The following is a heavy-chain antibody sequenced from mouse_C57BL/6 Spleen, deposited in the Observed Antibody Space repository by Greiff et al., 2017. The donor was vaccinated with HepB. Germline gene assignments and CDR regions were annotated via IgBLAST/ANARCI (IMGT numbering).Heavy chain of an antibody. Sequence: VNLVESGPGLVQPSQSLSITCTVSGFSLNSYGVHWVRQSPGKGLEWLGVIWIGGSTDYNAAFISRLSISKDNSKSQVFIKMNSLQADDTAIYYFARRGLNCVPFAYWGQGPLVTVSA. V-gene: IGHV2-2*01. CDR3: ARRGLNCVPFAY. J-gene: IGHJ3*01. CDR2: IWIGGST. CDR1: GFSLNSYG. D-gene: IGHD3-3*01.